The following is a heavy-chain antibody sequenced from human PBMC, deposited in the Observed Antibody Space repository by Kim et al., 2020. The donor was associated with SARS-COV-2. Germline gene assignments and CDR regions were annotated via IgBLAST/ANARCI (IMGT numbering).Heavy chain of an antibody. CDR3: ARVGYDILTGYPRPFFDY. J-gene: IGHJ4*02. CDR1: GGSISSSSYY. CDR2: IYYSGST. Sequence: SETLSLTCTVSGGSISSSSYYWGWIRQPPGKGLEWIGSIYYSGSTYYNPSLKSRVTISVDTSKNQFSLKLSSVTAADTAVYYCARVGYDILTGYPRPFFDYWGQGTLVTVSS. V-gene: IGHV4-39*07. D-gene: IGHD3-9*01.